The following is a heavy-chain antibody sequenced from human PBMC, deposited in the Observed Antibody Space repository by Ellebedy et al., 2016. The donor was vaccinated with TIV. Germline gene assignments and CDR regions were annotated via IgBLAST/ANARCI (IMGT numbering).Heavy chain of an antibody. CDR2: INPNSGGT. V-gene: IGHV1-2*04. D-gene: IGHD6-19*01. CDR1: GYTFTGYY. J-gene: IGHJ4*02. Sequence: AASVKVSCKASGYTFTGYYMHWVRQAPGQGLEWMGWINPNSGGTNYAQKVQGWVTMTRDTSISTAYMELSRLRSDDTAVYYCARGQDDSSGTKFDYWGQGTLVTVSS. CDR3: ARGQDDSSGTKFDY.